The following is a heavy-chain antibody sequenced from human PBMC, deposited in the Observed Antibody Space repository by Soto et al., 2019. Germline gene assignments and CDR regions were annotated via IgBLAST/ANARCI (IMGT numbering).Heavy chain of an antibody. CDR2: ISSGGVYI. CDR1: TFSMYS. J-gene: IGHJ5*02. V-gene: IGHV3-21*02. Sequence: EVQIVESGGGLVQPGGSLRLSCNFTFSMYSMDWVRQAPGKGLEWVASISSGGVYIKYADSVKGRFTISRDNAKNSVSLQMNSLRVDDTALYFCTRDQGGSYDSWFDPWGHETLVTVSS. D-gene: IGHD1-26*01. CDR3: TRDQGGSYDSWFDP.